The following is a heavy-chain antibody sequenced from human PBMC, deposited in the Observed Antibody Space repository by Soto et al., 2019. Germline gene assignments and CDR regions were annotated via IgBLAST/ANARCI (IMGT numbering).Heavy chain of an antibody. V-gene: IGHV1-18*01. J-gene: IGHJ5*02. CDR3: GRDLCSGCWFDP. D-gene: IGHD2-15*01. Sequence: QVQLVQSGAEVKKPGASVKVSCKASGYTFTNYGISWVRQAPGQGLEWMGWISAYNGNTKYAQKVQGRVTMTTDTSTSTAYMELRSLRSDDTAVYYCGRDLCSGCWFDPWGQGTLVTVSS. CDR2: ISAYNGNT. CDR1: GYTFTNYG.